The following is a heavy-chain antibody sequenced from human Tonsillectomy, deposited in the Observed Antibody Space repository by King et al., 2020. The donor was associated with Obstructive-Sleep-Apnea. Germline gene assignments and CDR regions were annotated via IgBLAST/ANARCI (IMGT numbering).Heavy chain of an antibody. V-gene: IGHV4-59*08. CDR1: GGSTSSYY. D-gene: IGHD4-17*01. CDR2: IYYSGYT. J-gene: IGHJ4*02. CDR3: ARGAVTTFLRLQNYFDY. Sequence: QLQESGPGLVKPSETLSLTCTGSGGSTSSYYWGWIRQPPGKGLEWIVYIYYSGYTKDNPSLKSRVTISLDTSNNHFSLKLNSMTAADTAVYFCARGAVTTFLRLQNYFDYWGQGTLVTVSS.